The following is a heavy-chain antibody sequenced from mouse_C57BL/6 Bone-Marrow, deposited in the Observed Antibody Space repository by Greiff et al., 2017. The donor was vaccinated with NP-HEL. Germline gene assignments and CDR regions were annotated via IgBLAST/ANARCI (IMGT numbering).Heavy chain of an antibody. D-gene: IGHD3-2*02. CDR1: GFTFSDYG. CDR2: ISNLAYSI. Sequence: EVQLMESGGGLVQPGGSLKLSCAASGFTFSDYGMAWVRQAPRKGPEWVAFISNLAYSIYYADTVTGRFTISRENAKNPLYLEMSSLRSEDTAMYYCARHDSSGYPYWGQGTLVTVSA. J-gene: IGHJ3*01. CDR3: ARHDSSGYPY. V-gene: IGHV5-15*01.